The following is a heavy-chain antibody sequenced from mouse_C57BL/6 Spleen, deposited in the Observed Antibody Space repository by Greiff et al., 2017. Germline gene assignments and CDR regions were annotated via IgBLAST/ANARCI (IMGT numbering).Heavy chain of an antibody. J-gene: IGHJ3*01. Sequence: EVQLVESGPGLVKPSPSLSLTCSVTGYSITSGYYWNWIRQFPGNKLEWMGYLSYDGSNNYNPSLKNRISITRDTSKNPFFLKLNSVTTEDTATYYCANYYGYDGWFAYWGQGTLGTVSA. D-gene: IGHD2-2*01. CDR1: GYSITSGYY. V-gene: IGHV3-6*01. CDR3: ANYYGYDGWFAY. CDR2: LSYDGSN.